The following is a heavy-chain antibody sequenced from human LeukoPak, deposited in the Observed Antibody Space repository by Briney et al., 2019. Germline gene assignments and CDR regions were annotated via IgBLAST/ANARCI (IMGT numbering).Heavy chain of an antibody. Sequence: PGGSLRLSCAASGFTLSSYWMSWVRQAPGKGLEWVANIKQDGSEKYYVDSVKGRFTISRDNAKNSLYLQMNSLRAEDTAVYYCARDDFWSGYVPDYWGQGTLVTVSP. CDR3: ARDDFWSGYVPDY. V-gene: IGHV3-7*01. J-gene: IGHJ4*02. CDR1: GFTLSSYW. CDR2: IKQDGSEK. D-gene: IGHD3-3*01.